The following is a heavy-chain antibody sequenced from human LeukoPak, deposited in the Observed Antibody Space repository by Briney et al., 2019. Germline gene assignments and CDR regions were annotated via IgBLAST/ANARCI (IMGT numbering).Heavy chain of an antibody. CDR2: IYSGGST. CDR3: AKDLRILASRGWGDY. J-gene: IGHJ4*02. V-gene: IGHV3-66*01. CDR1: GFTVSSNY. Sequence: GESLRLSCAASGFTVSSNYMSWVRQAPGKGLEWVSVIYSGGSTYYADSVKGRFTISRDNSKNTLYLQMNSLRAEDTAVYYCAKDLRILASRGWGDYWGQGTLVTVSS. D-gene: IGHD6-19*01.